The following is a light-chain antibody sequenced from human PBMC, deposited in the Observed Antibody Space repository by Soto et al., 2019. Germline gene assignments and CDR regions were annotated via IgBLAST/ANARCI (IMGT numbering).Light chain of an antibody. J-gene: IGKJ3*01. CDR2: DAS. CDR1: RGISSN. Sequence: IVMTQSPATLSVSPGERATLSCRASRGISSNLAWYQQKPGQAPRLLIYDASTRATGIPARFSGSGSGTEFTLTISSLQSEDFATYSCQQSHTFPLTFGPGTRVEIK. CDR3: QQSHTFPLT. V-gene: IGKV3-15*01.